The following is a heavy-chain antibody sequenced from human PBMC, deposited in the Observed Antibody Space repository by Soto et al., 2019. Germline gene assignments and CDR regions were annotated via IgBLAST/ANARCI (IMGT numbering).Heavy chain of an antibody. V-gene: IGHV1-46*01. CDR2: INPSGGST. CDR3: ASSYCSSTSCQYNWFDP. CDR1: GYTFTSYY. D-gene: IGHD2-2*01. Sequence: ASAKVSCKASGYTFTSYYMHWVRQAPGQGLEWMGIINPSGGSTSYAQKFQGRVTITADKSTSTAYLDLSSLRSEDTALYYCASSYCSSTSCQYNWFDPWGQGTLVTVSS. J-gene: IGHJ5*02.